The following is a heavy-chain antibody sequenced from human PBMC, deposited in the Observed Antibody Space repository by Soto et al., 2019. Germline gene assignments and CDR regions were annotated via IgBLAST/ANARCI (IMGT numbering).Heavy chain of an antibody. CDR1: GYTFTSYG. J-gene: IGHJ5*02. V-gene: IGHV1-18*01. CDR3: ARNDCSGGSCYGNWFDP. Sequence: QVQLVQSGAEVKKPRASVKVSCKASGYTFTSYGISWVRQAPGQGLEWMGWISAYNGNTNYAQKLQGRVTMTTDTSTSTAYMELRSLRSDDTAVYYCARNDCSGGSCYGNWFDPWGQGTLVTVSS. CDR2: ISAYNGNT. D-gene: IGHD2-15*01.